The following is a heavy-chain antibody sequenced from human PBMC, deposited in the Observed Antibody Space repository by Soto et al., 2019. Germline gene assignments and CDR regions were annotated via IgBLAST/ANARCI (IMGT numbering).Heavy chain of an antibody. CDR3: ARDPAVTTDYGLDV. D-gene: IGHD4-17*01. CDR2: IYTDDST. V-gene: IGHV3-53*01. CDR1: GFTVDVNY. Sequence: GGSLRLSCAASGFTVDVNYMTWVRQAPGKGLEWVSFIYTDDSTFYADPVNGRVTISRDDSENTVYLQVNSLRVEDTTVYYCARDPAVTTDYGLDVWGQGTTVTVSS. J-gene: IGHJ6*02.